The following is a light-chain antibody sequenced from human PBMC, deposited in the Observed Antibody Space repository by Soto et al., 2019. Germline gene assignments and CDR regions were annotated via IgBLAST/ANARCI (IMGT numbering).Light chain of an antibody. CDR2: GAS. Sequence: IVLTQSPGTLSLSPGERATLSCRATQSVSSNYLAWYQQKAGQATRVLIYGASSRATGIPDRFSGSGSGTDFTLTIIILEPEDFAVYYCQQYGRSPLTFGQGTRLEIK. V-gene: IGKV3-20*01. J-gene: IGKJ5*01. CDR1: QSVSSNY. CDR3: QQYGRSPLT.